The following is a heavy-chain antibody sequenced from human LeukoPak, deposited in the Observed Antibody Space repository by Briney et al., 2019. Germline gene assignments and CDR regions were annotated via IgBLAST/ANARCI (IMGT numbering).Heavy chain of an antibody. CDR2: ISSSSSTI. J-gene: IGHJ1*01. D-gene: IGHD3-3*01. V-gene: IGHV3-48*04. CDR1: GFTFSSYS. Sequence: GGSLRLSCAASGFTFSSYSMNRVRQAPGKGLEWVSYISSSSSTIYYADSVKGRFTISRDNAKNSLYLQMNSLRAEDTAVYYCTPWGDFGVVTPTEYFQHWGQGTLVTVSS. CDR3: TPWGDFGVVTPTEYFQH.